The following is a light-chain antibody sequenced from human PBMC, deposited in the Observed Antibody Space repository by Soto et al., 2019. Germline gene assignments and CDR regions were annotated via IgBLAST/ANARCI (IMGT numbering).Light chain of an antibody. CDR3: QQYYSYPFT. V-gene: IGKV1-8*01. CDR2: AAS. Sequence: AIRMTQSPSSLSASTGDRVTITCRASQDIVSYLAWYQQKPGKAPNLLIYAASTLQSGVPSRFSGSGSGTDFTLTISWVQSEDFATYYCQQYYSYPFTLGPGTKVDI. CDR1: QDIVSY. J-gene: IGKJ3*01.